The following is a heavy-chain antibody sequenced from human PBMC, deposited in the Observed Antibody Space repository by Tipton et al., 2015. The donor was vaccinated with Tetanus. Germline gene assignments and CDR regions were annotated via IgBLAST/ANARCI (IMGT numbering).Heavy chain of an antibody. V-gene: IGHV4-39*02. J-gene: IGHJ5*02. CDR1: GGSMSSGTYY. CDR2: VYYNGNT. D-gene: IGHD5-24*01. Sequence: GLVKPSETLSLTCTVSGGSMSSGTYYWGWIRQPPGKGLEWLGNVYYNGNTFYNSSLESRITISIDTSKNHFSLKLTSVTAADTAVYYCAMMADNWFDPWGQGTLVTVSS. CDR3: AMMADNWFDP.